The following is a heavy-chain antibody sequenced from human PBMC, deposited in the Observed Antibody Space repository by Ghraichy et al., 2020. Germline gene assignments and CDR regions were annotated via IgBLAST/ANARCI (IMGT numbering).Heavy chain of an antibody. CDR3: TKTVPGSHSPFDF. J-gene: IGHJ4*02. Sequence: GGSLRLSCTVSGFTFSDLYMEWVRQAPGGGLEWVGRSTDKGKGYTTHYAASVQGRFTISRDDSKNSLYLQMNSLNTDDTAVYYCTKTVPGSHSPFDFWGLGTLVNVSS. D-gene: IGHD1-1*01. V-gene: IGHV3-72*01. CDR1: GFTFSDLY. CDR2: STDKGKGYTT.